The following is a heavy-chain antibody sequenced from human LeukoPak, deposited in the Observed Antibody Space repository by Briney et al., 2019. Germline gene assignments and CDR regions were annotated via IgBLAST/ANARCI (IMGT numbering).Heavy chain of an antibody. Sequence: SETLSLTCTVSGGSISSYYWSWIRQPAGKGLEGIGYIHPSGITDYNPSLQSRATTSLDTSQNQFSLKLTSVTAADTAIYYCARGQDAFKTGYWGQGTLVTVSS. D-gene: IGHD5-24*01. CDR2: IHPSGIT. J-gene: IGHJ4*02. CDR3: ARGQDAFKTGY. CDR1: GGSISSYY. V-gene: IGHV4-4*07.